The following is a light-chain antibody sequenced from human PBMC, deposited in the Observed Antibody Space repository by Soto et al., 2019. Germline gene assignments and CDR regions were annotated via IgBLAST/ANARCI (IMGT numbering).Light chain of an antibody. CDR1: QSISNW. CDR3: QQYNTYPLT. J-gene: IGKJ4*01. V-gene: IGKV1-5*03. Sequence: DIQMTQSPSTLSASVGDRATITCRVSQSISNWLAWYQQKPGKAPNLLIYKASSLESGVPSRFSGSVSGTEFTLTISSLHTDDFATYYYQQYNTYPLTFGEGTKVDIK. CDR2: KAS.